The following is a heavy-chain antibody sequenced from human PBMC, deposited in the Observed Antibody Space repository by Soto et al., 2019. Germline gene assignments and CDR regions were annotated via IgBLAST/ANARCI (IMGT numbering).Heavy chain of an antibody. CDR3: ARGAAATSGYYYYYGMDV. CDR2: IYYSGST. D-gene: IGHD2-2*01. V-gene: IGHV4-31*03. CDR1: GGSISSGGYY. Sequence: PSETLSLTCTVSGGSISSGGYYWSWIRQHPGKGLEWIGYIYYSGSTYYNPSLKSRVTISVDTSKNQFSLKLSSVTAADTAVYYCARGAAATSGYYYYYGMDVRGQGTTVTVSS. J-gene: IGHJ6*02.